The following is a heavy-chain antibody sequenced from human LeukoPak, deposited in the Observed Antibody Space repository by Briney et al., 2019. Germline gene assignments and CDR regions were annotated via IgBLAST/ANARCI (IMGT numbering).Heavy chain of an antibody. CDR2: ISSSSSYI. CDR3: AELGITMIGGV. D-gene: IGHD3-10*02. V-gene: IGHV3-21*06. CDR1: GFTFGIYS. J-gene: IGHJ6*04. Sequence: GGSLRLSCAVSGFTFGIYSMNWVRQAPGKGLEWVSFISSSSSYIYYADSVKGRFTISRENAKNLLYLQMNSLRAEDTAVYYCAELGITMIGGVWGKGTTVTISS.